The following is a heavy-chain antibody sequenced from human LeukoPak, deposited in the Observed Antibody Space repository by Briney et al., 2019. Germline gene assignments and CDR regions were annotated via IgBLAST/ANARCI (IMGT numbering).Heavy chain of an antibody. CDR3: ARVAVYYDILTGYYPHGYFDY. CDR2: IYTSGST. V-gene: IGHV4-4*07. D-gene: IGHD3-9*01. Sequence: SETLSLTCTVSGGSISSYYWSWIRQPAGKGLEWIGRIYTSGSTNYNPSLKSRVTMSVDTSKNQFSLKLGSVTAADTAVYYCARVAVYYDILTGYYPHGYFDYWGQGTLVTVSS. CDR1: GGSISSYY. J-gene: IGHJ4*02.